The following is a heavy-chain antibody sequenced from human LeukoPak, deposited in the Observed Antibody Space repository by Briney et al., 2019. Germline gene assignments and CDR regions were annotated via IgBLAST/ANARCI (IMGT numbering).Heavy chain of an antibody. V-gene: IGHV4-59*08. J-gene: IGHJ5*02. CDR3: ARLKISGYDSSWVLDP. CDR1: GGSISSYY. Sequence: SETLSLTCTVSGGSISSYYWSWIRQPPGKGLEWIGYIYYSGSTNYNPSLKSRVTILVDTSKNQFSLKLSSVTAADTAVYYCARLKISGYDSSWVLDPWGQGTLVTVSS. D-gene: IGHD5-12*01. CDR2: IYYSGST.